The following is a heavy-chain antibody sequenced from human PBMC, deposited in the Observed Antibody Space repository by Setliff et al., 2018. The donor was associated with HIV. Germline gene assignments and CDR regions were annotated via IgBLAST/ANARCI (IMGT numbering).Heavy chain of an antibody. Sequence: GGSLRLSCAASGFTFSSYSMNWVRQAPGKGLEWVSSISSSSSYIYYADSVKGRFTVSRDNAKNSLFLQVNSLRAEDTAVYYRTRDSALESFRPFSYGSSFGMGVWGQGTTVTVSS. J-gene: IGHJ6*02. V-gene: IGHV3-21*01. D-gene: IGHD5-18*01. CDR2: ISSSSSYI. CDR3: TRDSALESFRPFSYGSSFGMGV. CDR1: GFTFSSYS.